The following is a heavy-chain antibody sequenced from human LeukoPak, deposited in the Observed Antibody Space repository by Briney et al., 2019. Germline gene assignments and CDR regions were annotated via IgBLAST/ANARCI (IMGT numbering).Heavy chain of an antibody. CDR3: ARVGSTGTLDY. CDR1: GFTFSSYA. J-gene: IGHJ4*02. CDR2: ISGDGNT. V-gene: IGHV3-64*02. Sequence: PGGSLRLSCSTSGFTFSSYALHWVRQAPGKGLEYVSAISGDGNTYYADSVKDRFTISRDNSKNTLYLQMGSLRAEDMAVYYCARVGSTGTLDYWGQGTPVTVSS. D-gene: IGHD1-14*01.